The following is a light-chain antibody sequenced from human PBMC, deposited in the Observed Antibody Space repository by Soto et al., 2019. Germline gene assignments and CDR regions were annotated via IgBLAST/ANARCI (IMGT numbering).Light chain of an antibody. CDR2: EVS. J-gene: IGLJ1*01. CDR3: SSSTSSSTYD. CDR1: SSDVGGYNY. V-gene: IGLV2-14*01. Sequence: QSALTQPASVSGSPGQSITISCTGTSSDVGGYNYVSWYQQHPGKAPKLMIYEVSNRPSGVSNRFSGSKSGNTASLTISGLQAEDEADYYCSSSTSSSTYDFGPGTKATVL.